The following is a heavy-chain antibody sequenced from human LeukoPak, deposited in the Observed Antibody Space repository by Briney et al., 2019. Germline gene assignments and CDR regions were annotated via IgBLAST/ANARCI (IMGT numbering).Heavy chain of an antibody. D-gene: IGHD6-19*01. CDR1: GFSFSSYN. CDR2: ISSSSYI. J-gene: IGHJ6*03. CDR3: AKIAVAPYYYYYMDV. V-gene: IGHV3-21*01. Sequence: GGSLRLSCAASGFSFSSYNMNWVRQAPGKGLEWVSFISSSSYIYYVDSVKGRFTISRDNAKNSLYLQMNSLGAEDTAVYYCAKIAVAPYYYYYMDVWGKGTTVTVSS.